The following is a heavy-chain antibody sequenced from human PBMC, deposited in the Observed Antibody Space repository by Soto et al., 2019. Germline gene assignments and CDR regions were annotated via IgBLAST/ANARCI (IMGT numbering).Heavy chain of an antibody. Sequence: GESLKISCQGSGYSFTSYWISWVRQMPGKGLEWMGRIDPSDSYTNYSPSFQGHVTISADKSISTAYLQWSGLKASDTAMYYCVILGVGPWLVYDAFDVWGQGTMVTVSS. CDR1: GYSFTSYW. CDR2: IDPSDSYT. V-gene: IGHV5-10-1*01. D-gene: IGHD6-19*01. J-gene: IGHJ3*01. CDR3: VILGVGPWLVYDAFDV.